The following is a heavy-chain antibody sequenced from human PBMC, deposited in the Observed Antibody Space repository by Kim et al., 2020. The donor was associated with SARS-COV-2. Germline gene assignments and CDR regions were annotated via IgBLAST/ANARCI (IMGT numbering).Heavy chain of an antibody. Sequence: GGSLRLSCAASGFTFSSYAMSWVRQAPGKGLEWVSAISGSGGSTYYADSVKGRFTISRDNSKNTLYLQMNSLRAEDTAVYYCAKRVYYYDSSGYYEPDYWGEGTLDTVSS. V-gene: IGHV3-23*01. CDR2: ISGSGGST. D-gene: IGHD3-22*01. CDR3: AKRVYYYDSSGYYEPDY. J-gene: IGHJ4*02. CDR1: GFTFSSYA.